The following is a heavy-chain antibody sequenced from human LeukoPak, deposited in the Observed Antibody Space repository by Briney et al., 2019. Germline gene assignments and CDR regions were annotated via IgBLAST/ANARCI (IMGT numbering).Heavy chain of an antibody. CDR2: ISSSSSTI. CDR1: GFTFSSYS. V-gene: IGHV3-48*01. J-gene: IGHJ5*02. D-gene: IGHD2/OR15-2a*01. Sequence: GGSLRLSCAASGFTFSSYSMNWVRQAPGKGLEWVSYISSSSSTIYYADSVKGRFTISRDNAKNSLYLQMNSLRAEDTAVYYCARNIQRGYNWFDPWGQGTLVTVSS. CDR3: ARNIQRGYNWFDP.